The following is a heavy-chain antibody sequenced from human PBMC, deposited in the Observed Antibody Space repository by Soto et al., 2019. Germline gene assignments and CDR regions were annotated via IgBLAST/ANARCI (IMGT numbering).Heavy chain of an antibody. V-gene: IGHV1-69*13. CDR2: IIPIFGTA. Sequence: SVKVSCKASGGTFSSYAISWVRQAPGQGLEWMGGIIPIFGTANYAQKFQGRVTITADESTSTAYMELSSLRSEDTAVYYCASSLNYYDSSGYYYYYGMDVWGQGTTVT. J-gene: IGHJ6*02. CDR1: GGTFSSYA. CDR3: ASSLNYYDSSGYYYYYGMDV. D-gene: IGHD3-22*01.